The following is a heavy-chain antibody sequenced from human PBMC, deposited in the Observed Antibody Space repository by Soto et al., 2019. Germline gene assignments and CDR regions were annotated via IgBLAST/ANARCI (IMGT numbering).Heavy chain of an antibody. J-gene: IGHJ6*02. D-gene: IGHD3-22*01. CDR1: GFTFSSYA. V-gene: IGHV3-30-3*01. CDR2: ISYDGSNK. CDR3: ARDGGIVVVITDGMDV. Sequence: QVQLVESGGGVVQPGRSLRLSCAASGFTFSSYAMHWVRQAPGKGLEWVAVISYDGSNKYYADSVKGRFTISRDNSKNTLYLQMNSLRAEDTAVYYCARDGGIVVVITDGMDVWGQGTTVTVSS.